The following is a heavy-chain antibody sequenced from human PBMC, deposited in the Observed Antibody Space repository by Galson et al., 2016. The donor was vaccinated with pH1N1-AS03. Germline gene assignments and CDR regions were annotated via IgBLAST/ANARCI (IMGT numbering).Heavy chain of an antibody. CDR2: IDPRDSDA. CDR1: GYDFINYW. D-gene: IGHD2/OR15-2a*01. V-gene: IGHV5-51*01. Sequence: QSGAEVTKPGESLKISCKASGYDFINYWIGWVRQMPGKGLEWMGVIDPRDSDARYSSSFQGQVTISADKSITTAHLQWGSLKASDTGMYFCARHRQSEEYSEPFDSWGQGTMVTVSS. CDR3: ARHRQSEEYSEPFDS. J-gene: IGHJ3*02.